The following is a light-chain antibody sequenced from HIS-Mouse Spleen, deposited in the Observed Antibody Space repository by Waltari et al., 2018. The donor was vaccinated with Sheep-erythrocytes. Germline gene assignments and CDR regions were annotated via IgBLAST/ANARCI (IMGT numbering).Light chain of an antibody. CDR1: SSDVGGYNY. Sequence: QSALTQPASVSGSPGQSITIPCTGTSSDVGGYNYFSWYQQHPGKAPKLMIYEVSNQPSGVSNRFSGSKSGSTASLTISGLQAEDEADYYCSSYTSSSTQVFG. CDR2: EVS. CDR3: SSYTSSSTQV. V-gene: IGLV2-14*01. J-gene: IGLJ2*01.